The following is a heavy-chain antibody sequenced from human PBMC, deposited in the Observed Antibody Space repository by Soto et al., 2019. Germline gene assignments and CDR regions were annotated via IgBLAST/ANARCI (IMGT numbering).Heavy chain of an antibody. CDR2: ISAYNGNT. D-gene: IGHD2-15*01. CDR3: ARDISGGSCDFDY. Sequence: ASVKVSCKASGYTFTTYHIHWVRQAPGQGLEWMGWISAYNGNTNYAQKLQGRVTMTTDTSTSTAYMELRSLRSDDTAVYYCARDISGGSCDFDYWGQGTLVTVSS. V-gene: IGHV1-18*04. CDR1: GYTFTTYH. J-gene: IGHJ4*02.